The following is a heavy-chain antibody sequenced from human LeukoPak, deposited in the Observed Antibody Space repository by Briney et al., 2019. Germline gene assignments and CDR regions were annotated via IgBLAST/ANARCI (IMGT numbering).Heavy chain of an antibody. Sequence: GSLRLSCTASGFTFGDYAMSWIRQPPGKGLEWIGEINHSGSTNYNPSLKSRVTISVDTSKNQFSLKLSSVTAADTAVYYCARGLNPRYSGYEDYFDYWGQGTLVTVSS. D-gene: IGHD5-12*01. CDR3: ARGLNPRYSGYEDYFDY. CDR1: GFTFGDYA. V-gene: IGHV4-34*01. CDR2: INHSGST. J-gene: IGHJ4*02.